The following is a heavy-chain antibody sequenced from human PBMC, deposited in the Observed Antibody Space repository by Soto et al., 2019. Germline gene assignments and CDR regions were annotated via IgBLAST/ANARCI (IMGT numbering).Heavy chain of an antibody. CDR3: AGGGQGGWNNYYGKDV. D-gene: IGHD1-1*01. J-gene: IGHJ6*02. V-gene: IGHV4-59*01. CDR1: GGSISSYY. Sequence: QVQLQESGPGLVKPSETLSLTCTVSGGSISSYYWSWIRQPPGKGLEWIGYIYYSGSTNYSPTLKSGATMTGDTSQNPFSLELSSVTAADTAVCYCAGGGQGGWNNYYGKDVWGHGDTVTVAS. CDR2: IYYSGST.